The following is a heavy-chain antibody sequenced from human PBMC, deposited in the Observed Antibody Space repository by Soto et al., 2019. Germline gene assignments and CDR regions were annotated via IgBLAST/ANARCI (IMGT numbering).Heavy chain of an antibody. CDR1: GGSISSSSYY. J-gene: IGHJ6*02. CDR3: ARPSAWDDFWSGYYRDLGYYYGMDV. D-gene: IGHD3-3*01. Sequence: KPSETLSLTCTVSGGSISSSSYYWGWLRQPPGKGLEWIGSIYYSGSTYYNPSLKSRVTISVDTCKNQCSLKLSSVTAADTAVYYCARPSAWDDFWSGYYRDLGYYYGMDVWGQGTTVTVSS. CDR2: IYYSGST. V-gene: IGHV4-39*01.